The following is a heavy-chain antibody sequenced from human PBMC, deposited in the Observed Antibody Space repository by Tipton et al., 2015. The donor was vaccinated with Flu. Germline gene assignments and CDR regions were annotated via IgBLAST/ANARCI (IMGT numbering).Heavy chain of an antibody. D-gene: IGHD2-2*01. V-gene: IGHV1-69*04. Sequence: QVQLVQSGAEVKKPGSSVKVSCKASGGTFSSYAISWVRQAPGQGLEWMGRIIPILGIANYAQKFQGRVTITADKSTSTAYMERSSLRSEDTAVYYCARTLHCSRTSCYALYYYYYGMDVWGQGTTVTVSS. CDR1: GGTFSSYA. CDR3: ARTLHCSRTSCYALYYYYYGMDV. CDR2: IIPILGIA. J-gene: IGHJ6*02.